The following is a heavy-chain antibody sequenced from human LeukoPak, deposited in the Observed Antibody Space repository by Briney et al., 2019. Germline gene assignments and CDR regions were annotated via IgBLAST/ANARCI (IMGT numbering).Heavy chain of an antibody. CDR1: GYTFTGYY. J-gene: IGHJ4*02. CDR3: ARSPRDIVVVPAAIVFDY. Sequence: ASVKVSCKASGYTFTGYYMHWVRQAPGQGLEWMGWINPNGGGTNYAQKFQGRVTMTRDTSISTAYMELSRLRSDDTAVYYCARSPRDIVVVPAAIVFDYWGQGTLVTVSS. V-gene: IGHV1-2*02. CDR2: INPNGGGT. D-gene: IGHD2-2*02.